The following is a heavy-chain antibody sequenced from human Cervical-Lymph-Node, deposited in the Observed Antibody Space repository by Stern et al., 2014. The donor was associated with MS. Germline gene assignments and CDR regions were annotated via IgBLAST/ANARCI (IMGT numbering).Heavy chain of an antibody. J-gene: IGHJ4*02. Sequence: DVQLLQSGGGVVQPGGSLRLSCAASGFTFSSYYMHWVRQAPGKGLVWVSRINSDGSNTRYADSVKGRFTISSDNAKNIVYLQMNSLRAEDTAVYYCARDRPVGYGFMGFDYWGQGNVVTVSS. CDR3: ARDRPVGYGFMGFDY. V-gene: IGHV3-74*01. CDR1: GFTFSSYY. CDR2: INSDGSNT. D-gene: IGHD1-1*01.